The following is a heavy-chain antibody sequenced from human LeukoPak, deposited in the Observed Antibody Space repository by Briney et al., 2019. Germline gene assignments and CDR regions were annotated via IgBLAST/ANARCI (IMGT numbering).Heavy chain of an antibody. V-gene: IGHV4-39*07. Sequence: PPETLSLTCSVSGGSISSSDYYWGWIRQPPGKGLEWIGTMFYNGATKSNPSLSSRVTMSIDTSKNQFSLKLRSVTAADTAVYYCAREARFALPVVGSGDYWGQGTLVTVSS. CDR2: MFYNGAT. J-gene: IGHJ4*02. D-gene: IGHD6-19*01. CDR1: GGSISSSDYY. CDR3: AREARFALPVVGSGDY.